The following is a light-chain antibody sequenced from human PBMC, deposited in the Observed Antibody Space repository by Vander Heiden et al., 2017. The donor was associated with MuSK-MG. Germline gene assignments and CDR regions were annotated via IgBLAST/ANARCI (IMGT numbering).Light chain of an antibody. V-gene: IGKV1-39*01. Sequence: DIQMTQSPSSLSASVGDRVTITCRASQSISNYLNWYQQQPGKAPKLLIYGASSLQSGVPSRFSGSGSGTDFTLTISRLQPEDFATYYCQQSDSTLFTFGHGTKVDIK. CDR1: QSISNY. CDR3: QQSDSTLFT. CDR2: GAS. J-gene: IGKJ3*01.